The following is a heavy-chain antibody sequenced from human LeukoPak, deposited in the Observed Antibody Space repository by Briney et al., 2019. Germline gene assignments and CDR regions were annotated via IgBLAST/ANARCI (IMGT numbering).Heavy chain of an antibody. V-gene: IGHV4-59*01. CDR3: ARDSVYYGIDYFDY. CDR2: IYYSGST. D-gene: IGHD3-22*01. Sequence: SETLPLTCTVSGGSISSYYWSWIRQPPGKGLEWIGYIYYSGSTNYNPSLKSRVTISVDTSKNQFSLKLSSVTAADTAVYYCARDSVYYGIDYFDYWGQGTLVTVSS. J-gene: IGHJ4*02. CDR1: GGSISSYY.